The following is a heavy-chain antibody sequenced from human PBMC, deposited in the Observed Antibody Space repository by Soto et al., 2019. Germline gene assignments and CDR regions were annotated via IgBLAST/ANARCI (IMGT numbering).Heavy chain of an antibody. CDR1: GGSISSYY. V-gene: IGHV4-59*01. D-gene: IGHD3-22*01. Sequence: SETLSLTCTVSGGSISSYYWSWIRQPPGKGLEWIGYIYYSGSTNYNPSLKSRVTISVDTSKNQFSLKLSSVTAADTAVYYCVTGSYYYDSSGYYRWAFDIWGQGTMVTVSS. J-gene: IGHJ3*02. CDR2: IYYSGST. CDR3: VTGSYYYDSSGYYRWAFDI.